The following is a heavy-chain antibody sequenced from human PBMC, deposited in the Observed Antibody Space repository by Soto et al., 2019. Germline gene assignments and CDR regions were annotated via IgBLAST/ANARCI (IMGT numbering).Heavy chain of an antibody. D-gene: IGHD3-10*01. CDR1: GGSISSSY. J-gene: IGHJ4*02. V-gene: IGHV4-59*01. CDR3: AKDVGYYGSGDKYHFDY. CDR2: IYDDGSA. Sequence: KPSETLSLTCTVSGGSISSSYWSWIRQPPGKGLEWLAYIYDDGSANYNPSLKSRATISLDMSKNQFSLKLTSVTAADTAVYYCAKDVGYYGSGDKYHFDYWGQGTLVTAPQ.